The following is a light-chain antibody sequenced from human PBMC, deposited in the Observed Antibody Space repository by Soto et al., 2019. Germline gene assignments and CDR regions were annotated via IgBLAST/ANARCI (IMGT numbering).Light chain of an antibody. V-gene: IGKV3-20*01. CDR1: QSVTSSY. Sequence: EIVLTQSPGTLSLSPGERATLTCRASQSVTSSYLAWYQQKPGQAPRLLMYGACSRATGIPDRFSGSGSGTDFTLTISRLEPEDFAVYYCQQYGSSPLTFGPGTKVDIK. J-gene: IGKJ3*01. CDR2: GAC. CDR3: QQYGSSPLT.